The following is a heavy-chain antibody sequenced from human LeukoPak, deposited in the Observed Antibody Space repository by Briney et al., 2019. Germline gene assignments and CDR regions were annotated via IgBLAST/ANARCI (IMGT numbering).Heavy chain of an antibody. J-gene: IGHJ6*02. V-gene: IGHV3-23*01. CDR3: AKYYYDFWSGYPRYGMDV. CDR2: ISGSGGST. CDR1: GFIFSSYA. Sequence: GGSLRLSCAASGFIFSSYAMSWVPQAPGKGLEWVSAISGSGGSTYYADSVKGRFTISRDNSKNTLYLQMNSLRAEDTAVYYCAKYYYDFWSGYPRYGMDVWGQGTTVTVSS. D-gene: IGHD3-3*01.